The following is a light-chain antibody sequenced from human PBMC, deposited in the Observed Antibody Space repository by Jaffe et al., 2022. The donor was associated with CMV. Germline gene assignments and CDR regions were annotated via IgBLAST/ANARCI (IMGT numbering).Light chain of an antibody. Sequence: EIVMTQSPATLSVSPGERATLSCRASQSVTSTLAWYQQRPGQAPRLLIYGASTRATGIPARFSGSGSGTEFTLTISSLQSEDFAAYYCQQYDSWPLTFGGGTKVEIK. CDR2: GAS. CDR3: QQYDSWPLT. CDR1: QSVTST. J-gene: IGKJ4*01. V-gene: IGKV3-15*01.